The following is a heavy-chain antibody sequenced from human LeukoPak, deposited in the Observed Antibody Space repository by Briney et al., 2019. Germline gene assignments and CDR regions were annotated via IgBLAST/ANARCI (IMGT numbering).Heavy chain of an antibody. Sequence: SGPTLVKPTQTLTLTCTFSGFSLSTSGVGVGWIRQPPGKALEWLALIYWNDDKRYSPSLKSRLTITKDTSKNQVVLTMTNMDPVDTATYYCAHRPYYYDSSGYYYLWFDPWGQGTLVTVSS. D-gene: IGHD3-22*01. V-gene: IGHV2-5*01. CDR1: GFSLSTSGVG. CDR2: IYWNDDK. CDR3: AHRPYYYDSSGYYYLWFDP. J-gene: IGHJ5*02.